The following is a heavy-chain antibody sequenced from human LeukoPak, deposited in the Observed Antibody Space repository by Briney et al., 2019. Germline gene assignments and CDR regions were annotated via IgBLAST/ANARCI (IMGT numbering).Heavy chain of an antibody. J-gene: IGHJ3*02. CDR2: IYYSGST. V-gene: IGHV4-30-4*01. CDR1: GGSISSGDYY. Sequence: SETLSLTCTVSGGSISSGDYYWSWIRQPPGKGLEWIGYIYYSGSTYYNPSLKSRVTISVDTSKNQFSLKLSSVTAADTAVYYCARGRFGVVITDAFDIWGQETMVTVSS. CDR3: ARGRFGVVITDAFDI. D-gene: IGHD3-3*01.